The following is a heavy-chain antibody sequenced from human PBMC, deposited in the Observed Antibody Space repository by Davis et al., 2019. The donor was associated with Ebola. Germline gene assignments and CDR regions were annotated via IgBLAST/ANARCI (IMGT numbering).Heavy chain of an antibody. Sequence: GESLKISCAASGFTFSSYNMNWVRRAPGKGLEWVSCISRSTNYIYYADSVKGRFTISRDNAKNSLFLQMTSLRAEDTAVYYCARDADREWETGGWFDPWGQGTLVTVSS. V-gene: IGHV3-21*01. CDR1: GFTFSSYN. CDR2: ISRSTNYI. CDR3: ARDADREWETGGWFDP. D-gene: IGHD1-26*01. J-gene: IGHJ5*02.